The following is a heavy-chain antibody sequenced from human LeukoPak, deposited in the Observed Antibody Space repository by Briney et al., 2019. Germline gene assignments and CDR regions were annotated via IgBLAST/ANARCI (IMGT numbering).Heavy chain of an antibody. D-gene: IGHD3-10*01. CDR3: VRNFWFGEFTASNCFDP. J-gene: IGHJ5*02. CDR2: INPNSGGT. V-gene: IGHV1-2*02. Sequence: VASVKVSCKTSGYTFTGYYLHWVRQAPGQGLEWMGWINPNSGGTNYAQKFQGRVTMTRDTSFSTAYMELSRLRSDDSAVYYCVRNFWFGEFTASNCFDPWGQGTLVTVSS. CDR1: GYTFTGYY.